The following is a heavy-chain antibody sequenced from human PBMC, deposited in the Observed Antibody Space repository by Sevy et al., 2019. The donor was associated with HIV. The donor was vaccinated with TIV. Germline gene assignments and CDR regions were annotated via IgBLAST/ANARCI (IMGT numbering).Heavy chain of an antibody. J-gene: IGHJ6*02. D-gene: IGHD3-22*01. CDR1: GFTFSSFG. V-gene: IGHV3-30*18. CDR2: ISYDGSNK. Sequence: GESLKLSCAASGFTFSSFGMHWVRQAPGKGLEWVSFISYDGSNKKYADSVKGRLTVSRDKSKNTLYLQMNSLRAEDTAVYYCAKDLDYFDSSAGPSSLIYNYYYGLEDWGPGTTVTVSS. CDR3: AKDLDYFDSSAGPSSLIYNYYYGLED.